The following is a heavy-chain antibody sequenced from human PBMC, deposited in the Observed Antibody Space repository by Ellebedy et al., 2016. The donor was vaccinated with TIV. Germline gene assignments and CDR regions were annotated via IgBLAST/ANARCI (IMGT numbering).Heavy chain of an antibody. CDR2: IRTNTIGGTT. V-gene: IGHV3-15*01. CDR1: GFTFSNLW. Sequence: GESLKISXAASGFTFSNLWMSWVRQAPGKGLEWVGRIRTNTIGGTTDYAAPVKGRFTISRDDSKSSLYLQMNSLKAEDTAVYYCTTSWGPVVTGGGYWGQGTLVTVSS. D-gene: IGHD4-23*01. J-gene: IGHJ4*02. CDR3: TTSWGPVVTGGGY.